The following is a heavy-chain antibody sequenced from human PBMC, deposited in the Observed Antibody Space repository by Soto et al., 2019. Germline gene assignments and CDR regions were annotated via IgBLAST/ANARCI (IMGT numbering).Heavy chain of an antibody. CDR3: GGIAVAD. CDR1: GGSFRDFY. Sequence: QVQLQQWGAGLLKPSETLSLTCAVYGGSFRDFYWSWIRQPPGKGLEWIGEINHSGSTNYNPSLKSRVTISVDTSKNQFSLKLTSLTAADTAVYYCGGIAVADWGQGTLVTVSS. V-gene: IGHV4-34*01. D-gene: IGHD6-13*01. J-gene: IGHJ1*01. CDR2: INHSGST.